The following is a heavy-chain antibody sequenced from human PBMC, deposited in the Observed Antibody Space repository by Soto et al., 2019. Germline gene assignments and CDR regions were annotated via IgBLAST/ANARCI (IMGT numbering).Heavy chain of an antibody. Sequence: QVQLVQSGDEVKKPGASVKVPCKASGYIFVNYGIAWVRQTPRQGLEWKGWISPYTGNTHSASKVQGRLTMTTDTSRSTAYMDLGSLTSDDPALYYCLMVDNYVTPTAQDVWGQGTTVTVSS. CDR2: ISPYTGNT. CDR3: LMVDNYVTPTAQDV. D-gene: IGHD3-16*01. V-gene: IGHV1-18*01. J-gene: IGHJ6*02. CDR1: GYIFVNYG.